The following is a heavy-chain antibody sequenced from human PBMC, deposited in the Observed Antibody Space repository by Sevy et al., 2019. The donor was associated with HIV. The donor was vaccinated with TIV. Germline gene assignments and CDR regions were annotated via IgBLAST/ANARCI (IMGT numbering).Heavy chain of an antibody. V-gene: IGHV4-4*02. CDR2: IFHSGTT. Sequence: SETLSLTCAVSGGSVSTDNLWSCVRQPPGKGLEWIGQIFHSGTTNYNPSLKSRVTISVDKSKNQFSLKLHSVTAADTAVYYCARTVDSGYDWRYFDYWGQGPLVTVSS. D-gene: IGHD5-12*01. J-gene: IGHJ4*02. CDR3: ARTVDSGYDWRYFDY. CDR1: GGSVSTDNL.